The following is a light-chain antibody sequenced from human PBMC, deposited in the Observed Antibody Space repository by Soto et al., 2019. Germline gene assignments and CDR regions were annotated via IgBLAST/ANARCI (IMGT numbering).Light chain of an antibody. V-gene: IGKV3-11*01. CDR1: ESIGNY. Sequence: EVVLTQSPATLSLSPGERATLSCRASESIGNYLAWYQQKLGQAPKLLIYDASHRAIGIPGRFSGDGSGTDFTLTISSLEPEDFAVYYCQWCSDWPPLLTFGGGTKVEIK. J-gene: IGKJ4*01. CDR2: DAS. CDR3: QWCSDWPPLLT.